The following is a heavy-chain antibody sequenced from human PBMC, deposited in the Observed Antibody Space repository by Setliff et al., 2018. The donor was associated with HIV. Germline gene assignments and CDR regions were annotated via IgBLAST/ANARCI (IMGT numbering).Heavy chain of an antibody. D-gene: IGHD5-18*01. J-gene: IGHJ6*03. CDR1: GGSISSYY. CDR3: ARGPRGYSYAYYYYYMDV. V-gene: IGHV4-59*01. CDR2: IYYSGST. Sequence: SETLSLTCTASGGSISSYYWSWIRQPPGKGLEWIGYIYYSGSTNYNPSLKSRVTISVDTSKNQFSLKLSSVTAADTAVYYCARGPRGYSYAYYYYYMDVWGKGTTVTVSS.